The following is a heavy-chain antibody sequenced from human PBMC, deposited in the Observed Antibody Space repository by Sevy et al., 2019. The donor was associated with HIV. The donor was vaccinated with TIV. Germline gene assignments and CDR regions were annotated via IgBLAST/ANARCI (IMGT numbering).Heavy chain of an antibody. CDR3: ARESYDFWTGPVDYDYGMDV. CDR2: INPKSGAT. V-gene: IGHV1-2*02. Sequence: ASVKVSCKASGYTFSDSGYYVHWVRQAPGQELEWMGWINPKSGATNYAQKFQGRVTMTRDTSVSTANMELNRLTSDDTAVYYCARESYDFWTGPVDYDYGMDVWGQGTTVTVSS. D-gene: IGHD3-3*01. CDR1: GYTFSDSGYY. J-gene: IGHJ6*02.